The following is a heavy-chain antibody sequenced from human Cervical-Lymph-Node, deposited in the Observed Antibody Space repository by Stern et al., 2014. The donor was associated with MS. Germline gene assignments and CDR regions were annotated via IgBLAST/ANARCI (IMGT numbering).Heavy chain of an antibody. CDR2: TYYRSKWYN. D-gene: IGHD3-3*01. Sequence: VQLVQSGPGLVKPSQTLSLTCAISGDSVSSNSAAWNWIRQSPSRGLEWLGRTYYRSKWYNDYAVSVKSRITINPDTSKNQFSLQLNSVTPEDTAVYYCARDHYVEVFWSGYSYYFDYWGQGTLVTVSS. V-gene: IGHV6-1*01. CDR3: ARDHYVEVFWSGYSYYFDY. J-gene: IGHJ4*02. CDR1: GDSVSSNSAA.